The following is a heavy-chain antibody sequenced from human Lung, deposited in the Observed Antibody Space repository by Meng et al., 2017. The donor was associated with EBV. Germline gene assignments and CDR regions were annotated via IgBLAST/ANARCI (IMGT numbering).Heavy chain of an antibody. Sequence: VQLQQSGPRLVNPSQTLPLTCGISGDSGSNSSAAWTWIRQSPSRGLEWLGRTYYRSKWYNDYAVFVKSRITINPDTSKNQFSLQLNSVTPEDTAVHYCARGATSVFDLWGRGTLVTVSS. V-gene: IGHV6-1*01. CDR3: ARGATSVFDL. CDR2: TYYRSKWYN. J-gene: IGHJ2*01. CDR1: GDSGSNSSAA.